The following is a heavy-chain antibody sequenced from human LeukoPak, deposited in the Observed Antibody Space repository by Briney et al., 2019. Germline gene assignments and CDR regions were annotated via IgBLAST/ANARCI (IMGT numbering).Heavy chain of an antibody. CDR1: GYTFTAYY. Sequence: ASVKVSCKASGYTFTAYYMHGVRQAPGQGVEWMGRNNPNSGDTIYAQNFQGRVTVTSDTSISTSYMELSRLRSDDTAVYYCACWGGGNQGHWGQGPLVPVSS. V-gene: IGHV1-2*02. D-gene: IGHD4-23*01. J-gene: IGHJ4*02. CDR2: NNPNSGDT. CDR3: ACWGGGNQGH.